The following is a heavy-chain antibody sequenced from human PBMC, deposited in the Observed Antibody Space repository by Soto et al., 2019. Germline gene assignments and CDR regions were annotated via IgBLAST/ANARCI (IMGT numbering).Heavy chain of an antibody. V-gene: IGHV3-23*01. CDR2: LRATGGQT. J-gene: IGHJ5*02. Sequence: EVQLLESGGGVVQPGGSLRLSCAASGFTFRNFVMSWVRQAPGKGLEWVSALRATGGQTFYADSVKGRFTISRDNSKNMLYLQIDSLRDDDTVLYFCAQDEGWGLVIPSNVSWGQGTLVTVSS. CDR3: AQDEGWGLVIPSNVS. D-gene: IGHD2-21*01. CDR1: GFTFRNFV.